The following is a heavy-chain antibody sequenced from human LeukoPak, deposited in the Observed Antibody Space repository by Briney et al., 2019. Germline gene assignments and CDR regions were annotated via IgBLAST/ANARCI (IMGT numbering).Heavy chain of an antibody. CDR1: GFTFSSYG. V-gene: IGHV3-30*02. CDR3: AKEGEDTALGDFDY. Sequence: GGSLRLSCAASGFTFSSYGMHWVRQAPGKGLEWVAFIRYDGSNKYYADSVKGRFTISRDNSKNTLYLQMNSLRAEDTAVYYWAKEGEDTALGDFDYWGQGTLVTVSS. D-gene: IGHD5-18*01. CDR2: IRYDGSNK. J-gene: IGHJ4*02.